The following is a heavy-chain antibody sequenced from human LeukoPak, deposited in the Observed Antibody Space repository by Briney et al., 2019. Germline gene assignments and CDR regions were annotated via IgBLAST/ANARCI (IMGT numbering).Heavy chain of an antibody. CDR3: ARAKYYYDSSGYYVN. Sequence: ASVKVSCKASGYTFTSYYMHWVRQAPGQGLEWMGIINPSGGSTSYAQKFQGRVAMTRDMSTSTVYMELSSLRSEDTAVYHCARAKYYYDSSGYYVNWGQGTLVTVSS. V-gene: IGHV1-46*01. CDR1: GYTFTSYY. CDR2: INPSGGST. J-gene: IGHJ4*02. D-gene: IGHD3-22*01.